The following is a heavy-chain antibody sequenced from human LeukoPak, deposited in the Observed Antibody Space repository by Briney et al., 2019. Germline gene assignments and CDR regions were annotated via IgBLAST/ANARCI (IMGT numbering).Heavy chain of an antibody. CDR2: INHSGST. CDR3: XRAHIAAAGADAFDI. Sequence: PSETLSLTCSVSSGSITSYYWSWLRQPPGKGLEWIGEINHSGSTNYNPSLKSRVTISVDTSKNQFSLKLSSVTAADTAVYYCXRAHIAAAGADAFDIWGQGTMVTVSS. V-gene: IGHV4-34*01. D-gene: IGHD6-13*01. CDR1: SGSITSYY. J-gene: IGHJ3*02.